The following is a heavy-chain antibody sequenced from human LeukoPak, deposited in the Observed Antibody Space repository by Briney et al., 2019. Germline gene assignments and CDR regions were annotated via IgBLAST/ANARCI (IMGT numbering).Heavy chain of an antibody. CDR1: GGSFSGYY. D-gene: IGHD2-21*02. J-gene: IGHJ4*02. Sequence: SETLSLTCAVYGGSFSGYYWSWIRQPPGKGLEWIGEINHSGSTNYNPSLKSRVTISVDTSKNQFSLKLSSVTAADTAVYYCARVRGDHYVRGLDYWGQGTLVTVSS. CDR3: ARVRGDHYVRGLDY. CDR2: INHSGST. V-gene: IGHV4-34*01.